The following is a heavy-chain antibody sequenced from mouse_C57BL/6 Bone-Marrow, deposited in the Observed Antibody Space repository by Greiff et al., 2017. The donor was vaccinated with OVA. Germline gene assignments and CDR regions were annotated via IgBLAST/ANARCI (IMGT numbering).Heavy chain of an antibody. CDR3: ASFITTVVASYYAMDY. Sequence: EVQLQQSGPELVKPGASVKISCKASGYTFTDYYMNWVKQSHGKSLEWIGDINPNNGGTSYNQKFKGKATLTVDKSSSTAYMELRSLTSEDSAVYYCASFITTVVASYYAMDYWGQGTSVTVSS. J-gene: IGHJ4*01. V-gene: IGHV1-26*01. CDR1: GYTFTDYY. CDR2: INPNNGGT. D-gene: IGHD1-1*01.